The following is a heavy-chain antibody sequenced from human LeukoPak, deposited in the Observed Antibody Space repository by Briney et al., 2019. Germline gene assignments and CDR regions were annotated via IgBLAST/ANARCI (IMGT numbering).Heavy chain of an antibody. CDR3: ARAGTYDSSGYYYENAFDI. Sequence: GGSLRLSCAASGFTLSSYAMHWVRQAPGKGLEWVAVISYDGSNKYYADSAKGRFTISRDNSKNTLYLQMNSLRAEDTAVYYCARAGTYDSSGYYYENAFDIWGQGTMVTVSS. V-gene: IGHV3-30-3*01. CDR2: ISYDGSNK. CDR1: GFTLSSYA. J-gene: IGHJ3*02. D-gene: IGHD3-22*01.